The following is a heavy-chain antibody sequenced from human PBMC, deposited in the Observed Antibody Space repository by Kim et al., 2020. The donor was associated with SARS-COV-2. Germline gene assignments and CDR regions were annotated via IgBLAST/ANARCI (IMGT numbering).Heavy chain of an antibody. CDR2: ISAYNGNT. J-gene: IGHJ6*02. CDR1: GYTFTSYG. D-gene: IGHD4-17*01. Sequence: ASVKVSCKASGYTFTSYGISWVRQAPGQGLEWMGWISAYNGNTNYAQKLQGRVTMTTDTSTSTAYMELRSLRSDDTAVYYCARVGRVTTPYYYYYGMDVWGQGTTVTVSS. V-gene: IGHV1-18*04. CDR3: ARVGRVTTPYYYYYGMDV.